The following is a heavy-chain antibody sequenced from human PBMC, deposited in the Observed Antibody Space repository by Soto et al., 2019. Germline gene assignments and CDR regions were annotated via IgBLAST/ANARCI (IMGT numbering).Heavy chain of an antibody. CDR3: TTDSWGSYYYGMDV. D-gene: IGHD7-27*01. CDR2: IKSKTDGGTT. Sequence: PVGSLRLSCAASGFTFSNAWMNWVRQAPGKGLEWVGRIKSKTDGGTTDYAAPVKGRFTISRDDSKNTLYLQMNSLKTEDTAVYYCTTDSWGSYYYGMDVWGQGTTVTVSS. J-gene: IGHJ6*02. V-gene: IGHV3-15*07. CDR1: GFTFSNAW.